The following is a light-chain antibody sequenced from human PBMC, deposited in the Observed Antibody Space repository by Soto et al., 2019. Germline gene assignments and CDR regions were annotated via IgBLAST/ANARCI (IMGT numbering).Light chain of an antibody. CDR1: SSDVGTYNY. Sequence: QSVLTQPRSVSGSLGQSVTISCTGTSSDVGTYNYVSWYQQHPGKAPKVMIYDVSERPSGVPDRFSGSKSGNTASLTISGLQAEDEADYYCCSYAGSPRYVLGTGTKVTAL. J-gene: IGLJ1*01. CDR3: CSYAGSPRYV. CDR2: DVS. V-gene: IGLV2-11*01.